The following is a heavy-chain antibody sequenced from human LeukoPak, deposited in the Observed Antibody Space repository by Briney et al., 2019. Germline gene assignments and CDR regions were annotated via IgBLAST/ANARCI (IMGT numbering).Heavy chain of an antibody. Sequence: SETLSLTCTVSGGSISSYHWSWIRQPAGKGLEWIGRIYTSGSTNYNPSLKSRVTISVDTSKNQFSLKLSSVTAADTAVYYCAREGGVWFGEPHFDYWGQGTLVTVSS. CDR2: IYTSGST. V-gene: IGHV4-4*07. CDR3: AREGGVWFGEPHFDY. CDR1: GGSISSYH. D-gene: IGHD3-10*01. J-gene: IGHJ4*02.